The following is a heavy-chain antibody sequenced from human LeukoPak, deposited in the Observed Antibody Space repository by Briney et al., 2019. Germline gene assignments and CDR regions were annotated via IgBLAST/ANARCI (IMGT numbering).Heavy chain of an antibody. CDR3: ARVNRGITGTVDY. D-gene: IGHD1-20*01. Sequence: ASVKVSCKASGYTFTGYYMHWVRQAPGQGLEWMGRINPNSGATNYAQKFQGRVTMTRDTSISTAYMELSRLRSDNTAVYYCARVNRGITGTVDYWGQGTLVTVSS. V-gene: IGHV1-2*06. CDR1: GYTFTGYY. CDR2: INPNSGAT. J-gene: IGHJ4*02.